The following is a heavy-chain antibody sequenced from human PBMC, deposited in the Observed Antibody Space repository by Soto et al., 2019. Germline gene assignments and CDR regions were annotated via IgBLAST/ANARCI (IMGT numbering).Heavy chain of an antibody. Sequence: GGSLRLSCAASGFTFSNAWMSWVRQAPGKGLEWVGRIKSKTDGGTTDYAAPVKGRFTISRDDSKNTLYLQMNSLKTEDTAVYYCTTGYYYDRSGYFKGPYWGQGTLVTVSS. CDR1: GFTFSNAW. J-gene: IGHJ4*02. CDR3: TTGYYYDRSGYFKGPY. D-gene: IGHD3-22*01. CDR2: IKSKTDGGTT. V-gene: IGHV3-15*01.